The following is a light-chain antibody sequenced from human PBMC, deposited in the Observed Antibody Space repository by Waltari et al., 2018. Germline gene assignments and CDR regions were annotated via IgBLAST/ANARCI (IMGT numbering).Light chain of an antibody. CDR2: DVS. J-gene: IGLJ3*02. Sequence: QSALTQPASVSGSPGQSITISCTGTSSDVGEYNYVSWYQQHTGKAPKLMIFDVSQRPSGLSNRFSGSKSGNTASLTISGLQAEDEADYYCSSYTSSSTWVFGGGTKLTVL. V-gene: IGLV2-14*01. CDR1: SSDVGEYNY. CDR3: SSYTSSSTWV.